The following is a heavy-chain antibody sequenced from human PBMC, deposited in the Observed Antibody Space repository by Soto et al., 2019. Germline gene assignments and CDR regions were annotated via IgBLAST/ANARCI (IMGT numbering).Heavy chain of an antibody. D-gene: IGHD2-15*01. J-gene: IGHJ6*03. V-gene: IGHV1-18*01. CDR1: GYTFTSYG. CDR2: ISAYNDNT. Sequence: QVQLVQSGAEVKKPGASVKVSCKASGYTFTSYGISWLRQAPGQGLEWMGWISAYNDNTNYAQNLQDRVTMTTDTSTSTAYMGLRSLRSDDTAVYYCARDREGNCGGGSCYRYYYYYMDVWGKRTTVTFAS. CDR3: ARDREGNCGGGSCYRYYYYYMDV.